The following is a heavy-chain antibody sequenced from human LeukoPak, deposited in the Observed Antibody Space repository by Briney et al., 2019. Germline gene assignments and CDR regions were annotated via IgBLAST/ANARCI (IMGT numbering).Heavy chain of an antibody. V-gene: IGHV3-23*01. CDR3: AKDGTGTTRINWFDP. J-gene: IGHJ5*02. CDR1: GFTFSSYA. CDR2: FSVSDATT. Sequence: GGSLRLSCAASGFTFSSYAMSWVRQAPGKGLEWVSGFSVSDATTYYADSVKGRFTITRDNSKNTLYLQMNSLRAEDTAVYYCAKDGTGTTRINWFDPWGQGTLVTVSS. D-gene: IGHD1-7*01.